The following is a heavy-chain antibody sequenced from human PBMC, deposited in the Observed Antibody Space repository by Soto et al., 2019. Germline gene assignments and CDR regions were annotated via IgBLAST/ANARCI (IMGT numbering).Heavy chain of an antibody. J-gene: IGHJ6*02. CDR2: INPSGGST. CDR3: ARGDSSSWYDYYGMDV. CDR1: GYTFTSYY. V-gene: IGHV1-46*01. D-gene: IGHD6-13*01. Sequence: GASVKVSCKASGYTFTSYYMHWVRQAPGQGLEWMGIINPSGGSTSYAQKFQGRVTMTRDTSTSTVYMELSSLRSEDTAVYYCARGDSSSWYDYYGMDVWGQGTTLTVSS.